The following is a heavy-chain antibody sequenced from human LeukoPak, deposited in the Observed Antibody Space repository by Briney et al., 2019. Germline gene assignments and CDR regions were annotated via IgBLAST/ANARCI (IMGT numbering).Heavy chain of an antibody. Sequence: PSETLSLTCAVSGGSISSGGYSWSWLRQPPGKGLEWVGYIYHSGSTYYNPSLKSRVTISVDRSKNQLSLKLSSVTAADTAVYYCAREYNYYDSSGYYYHDAFDIWGQGTMVTVSS. D-gene: IGHD3-22*01. J-gene: IGHJ3*02. CDR2: IYHSGST. CDR1: GGSISSGGYS. CDR3: AREYNYYDSSGYYYHDAFDI. V-gene: IGHV4-30-2*01.